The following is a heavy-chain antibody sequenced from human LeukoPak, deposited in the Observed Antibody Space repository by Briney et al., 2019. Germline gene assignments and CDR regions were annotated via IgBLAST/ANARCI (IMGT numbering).Heavy chain of an antibody. J-gene: IGHJ4*02. CDR3: AKDQVAARPPIY. D-gene: IGHD6-6*01. CDR2: ISGSGGST. Sequence: PGGSLRLSCAASGFTFSSYAMSWVRQAPGKGLEWVSAISGSGGSTYYADSVKGRFTISRDNSKKSLYLQMNSLRAGDTAVYYCAKDQVAARPPIYWGQGTVVTVSS. CDR1: GFTFSSYA. V-gene: IGHV3-23*01.